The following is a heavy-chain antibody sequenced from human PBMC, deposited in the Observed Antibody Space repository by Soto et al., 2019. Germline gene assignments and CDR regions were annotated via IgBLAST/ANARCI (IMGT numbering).Heavy chain of an antibody. V-gene: IGHV3-30-3*01. D-gene: IGHD6-19*01. CDR3: ARPFSSGWYGDFDY. Sequence: QVQLVESGGGVVQPGRSLRLSCAASGFAFSSYAMHWVRRAPGKGLEWVAVISYDASNKYYADSVKGRFTISRDNYKKTMYLQMSRLRTEDTAVYYCARPFSSGWYGDFDYWGQGTLVTVSS. CDR1: GFAFSSYA. CDR2: ISYDASNK. J-gene: IGHJ4*02.